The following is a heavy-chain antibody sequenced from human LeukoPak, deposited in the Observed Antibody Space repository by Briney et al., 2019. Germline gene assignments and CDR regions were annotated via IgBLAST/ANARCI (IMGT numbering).Heavy chain of an antibody. D-gene: IGHD3-10*01. CDR2: INHSGST. Sequence: SETLSLTRAVYGGSFSGYYWSWIRQPPGKGLEWIGEINHSGSTNYNPSLKSRVTISVDTSKNQFSLKLSSVTAADTAVYYCAREDRSGSYYKVLDYWGQGTLVTVSS. CDR1: GGSFSGYY. J-gene: IGHJ4*02. CDR3: AREDRSGSYYKVLDY. V-gene: IGHV4-34*01.